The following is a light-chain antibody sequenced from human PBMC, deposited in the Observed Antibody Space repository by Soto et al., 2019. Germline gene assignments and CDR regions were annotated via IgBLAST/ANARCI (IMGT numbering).Light chain of an antibody. J-gene: IGLJ1*01. CDR2: EGS. CDR3: CSYAGSSTLNYV. CDR1: SSDVGSYNL. V-gene: IGLV2-23*03. Sequence: QSALTQPASVSGSPGQSITISCTGTSSDVGSYNLVSWYQQHPGKAPKLMIYEGSKRPSGVSNRFSGSKSGNTASLTISGLQAEDEADYYCCSYAGSSTLNYVFGTGTKVT.